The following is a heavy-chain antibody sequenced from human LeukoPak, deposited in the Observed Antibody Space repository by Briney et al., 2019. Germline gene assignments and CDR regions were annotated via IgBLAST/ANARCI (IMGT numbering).Heavy chain of an antibody. CDR2: ISSSSYI. CDR3: ARVLGIAAAGIAY. V-gene: IGHV3-21*01. CDR1: GFTFSSYS. D-gene: IGHD6-13*01. Sequence: GGSLRLSCAASGFTFSSYSMNWVRQAPGKGLEWVSSISSSSYIYYADSVKGRFTISRDNAKNSLYLQMNSLRAEDTAVYYCARVLGIAAAGIAYWGQGTLVTVSS. J-gene: IGHJ4*02.